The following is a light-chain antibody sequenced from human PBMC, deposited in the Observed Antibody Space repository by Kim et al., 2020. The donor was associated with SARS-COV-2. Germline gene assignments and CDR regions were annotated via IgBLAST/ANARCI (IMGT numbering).Light chain of an antibody. CDR3: QTWGTGWV. J-gene: IGLJ3*02. V-gene: IGLV4-69*01. CDR1: SGHSSYA. Sequence: QLVLTQSPSASASLGASVRLTCTLSSGHSSYAIAWHQQQPEKGPRYLMKVNSDGSHYKGDGIPDRFSGSSSGAERYLIISSLQPEDETDYYCQTWGTGWVFGGGTKLTVL. CDR2: VNSDGSH.